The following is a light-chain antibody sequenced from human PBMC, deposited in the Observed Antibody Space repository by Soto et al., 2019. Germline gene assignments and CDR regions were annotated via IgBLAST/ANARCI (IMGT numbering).Light chain of an antibody. CDR1: QSVSRY. CDR3: QQRSNWPPT. Sequence: IVLTQSPGTLSLSPGERSTLSVVASQSVSRYLAWYQQKPGQAPRLLIYDASNRATGIPARFSGSGSGTDFTLTISSLEPEDFALYYCQQRSNWPPTFGGGTKVDIK. V-gene: IGKV3-11*01. CDR2: DAS. J-gene: IGKJ4*01.